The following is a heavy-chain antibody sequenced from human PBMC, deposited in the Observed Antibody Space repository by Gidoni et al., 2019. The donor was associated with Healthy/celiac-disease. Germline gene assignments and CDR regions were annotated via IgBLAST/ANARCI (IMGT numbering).Heavy chain of an antibody. CDR2: ISSSSSYT. CDR3: ARITAVAPSPFDY. D-gene: IGHD6-19*01. V-gene: IGHV3-11*05. CDR1: GFPFSDYY. J-gene: IGHJ4*02. Sequence: QVQLVESGGGLVKPGGSLRLSCAASGFPFSDYYMSWIRQAPGKGLEWVSYISSSSSYTNYADSVKGRFTISRDNAKNSLYLQMNSLRAEDTAVYYCARITAVAPSPFDYWGQGTLVTVSS.